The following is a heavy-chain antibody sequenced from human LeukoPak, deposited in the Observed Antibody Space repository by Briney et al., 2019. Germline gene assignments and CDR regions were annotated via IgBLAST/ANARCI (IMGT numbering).Heavy chain of an antibody. CDR2: FDPEDGET. CDR1: VYTLTELS. CDR3: ATELRHYKGWFDP. J-gene: IGHJ5*02. Sequence: GASVRLSCKVSVYTLTELSMHWVRQAPGNGLEGRGGFDPEDGETIYAQKFQGRVTMTDDTSTDTAYMELSSLRSEDTAVYYCATELRHYKGWFDPWGQGTLVTVS. V-gene: IGHV1-24*01. D-gene: IGHD1-14*01.